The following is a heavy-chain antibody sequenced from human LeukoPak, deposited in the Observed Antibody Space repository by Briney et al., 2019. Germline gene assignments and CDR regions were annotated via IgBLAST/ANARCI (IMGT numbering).Heavy chain of an antibody. J-gene: IGHJ6*03. Sequence: PGGSLRLSXAASGFTFSSYAMSWVRQAPGKGLEWVSAISGSGGSTYYADSVKGRFTISRDNSKNTLYLQMNSLRAEDTAVYYCAKGLRDIVAFMDVWGKRTTVTVSS. V-gene: IGHV3-23*01. CDR3: AKGLRDIVAFMDV. CDR2: ISGSGGST. CDR1: GFTFSSYA. D-gene: IGHD5-12*01.